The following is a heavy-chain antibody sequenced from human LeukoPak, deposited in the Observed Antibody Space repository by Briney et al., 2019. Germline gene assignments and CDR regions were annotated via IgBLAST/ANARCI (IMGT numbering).Heavy chain of an antibody. J-gene: IGHJ4*02. CDR3: ASPDTPRAVSHSGGWHYFDY. CDR1: GFTFSNYA. D-gene: IGHD6-25*01. Sequence: PGGSLRLSCTASGFTFSNYAMSWVRQAPGQGLEWVSTISGTADDTHDADSVKGRFTISRDNFNNVLYLQMNSLRAEDTAVYFCASPDTPRAVSHSGGWHYFDYWGQGTLVTVSS. CDR2: ISGTADDT. V-gene: IGHV3-23*01.